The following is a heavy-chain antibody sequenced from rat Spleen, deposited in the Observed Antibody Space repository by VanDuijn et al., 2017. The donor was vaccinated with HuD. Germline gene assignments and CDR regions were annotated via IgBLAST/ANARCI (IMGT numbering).Heavy chain of an antibody. Sequence: EVQLVESGGALVQPGRSMNLSCAASGFTFSDYYMAWVRQAPKKGLEWVASISYEGSSTYYGDSVKGRFTISRDNAKSTLYLQMDSLRSEDTATYYCARRDYGYNYGWFAYWGQGTLVTVSS. CDR1: GFTFSDYY. V-gene: IGHV5-22*01. D-gene: IGHD1-9*01. CDR3: ARRDYGYNYGWFAY. CDR2: ISYEGSST. J-gene: IGHJ3*01.